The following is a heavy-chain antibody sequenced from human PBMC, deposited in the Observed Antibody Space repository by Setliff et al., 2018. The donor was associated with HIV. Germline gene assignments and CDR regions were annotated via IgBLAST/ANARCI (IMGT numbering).Heavy chain of an antibody. J-gene: IGHJ3*01. CDR3: ARDQADVYNYLLSGAFDF. V-gene: IGHV4-61*02. CDR2: IYTSGST. Sequence: SETLSLTCTVYGASISSGNYYWSWIRQPAGKGLEWIGRIYTSGSTNYNPSLKSRVTISLDTSKNQFSLKLSSVTAADTAVYYCARDQADVYNYLLSGAFDFWGQGAMVTVSS. CDR1: GASISSGNYY. D-gene: IGHD3-10*01.